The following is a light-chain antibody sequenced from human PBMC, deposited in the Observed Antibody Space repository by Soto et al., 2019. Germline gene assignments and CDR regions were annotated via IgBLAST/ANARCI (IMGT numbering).Light chain of an antibody. CDR1: QDISNY. CDR2: DAS. CDR3: QQYDNLPLT. Sequence: DIQMTQSPSSLSASVGDRVTITCQARQDISNYLNWYQQKPGKAPKLLIYDASNLETGVPSRFSGRGSGTDFTFPISSLQPEYIATYYCQQYDNLPLTFGGSTKVEI. J-gene: IGKJ4*01. V-gene: IGKV1-33*01.